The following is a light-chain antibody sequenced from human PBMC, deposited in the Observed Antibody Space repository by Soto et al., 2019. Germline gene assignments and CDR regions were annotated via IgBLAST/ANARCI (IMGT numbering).Light chain of an antibody. J-gene: IGLJ1*01. CDR2: EVS. Sequence: QSVLTQPPSASGSPGQSVTISCTGTSSDVGGYNYVSWYQQHPGKAPKLMIYEVSKRPSGVPDRFSGSKSGNTASLTVSGLHAEDEADYYCSSYAGSNNFEVFGTGTKXTV. CDR3: SSYAGSNNFEV. CDR1: SSDVGGYNY. V-gene: IGLV2-8*01.